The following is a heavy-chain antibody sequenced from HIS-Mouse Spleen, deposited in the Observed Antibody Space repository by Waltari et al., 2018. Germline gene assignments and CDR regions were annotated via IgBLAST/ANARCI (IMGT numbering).Heavy chain of an antibody. CDR3: ARDRSPHDYSNYWYFDL. J-gene: IGHJ2*01. CDR2: INPNSGGT. D-gene: IGHD4-4*01. V-gene: IGHV1-2*02. Sequence: QVQLVQSGAEVKKPGASVKVSCKASGYTFTGYYMHWVRQAPGQGLEWMGWINPNSGGTNYAQKFQGRVTMTRDTSISTAYMELSRLRSDDTAVYYCARDRSPHDYSNYWYFDLWGRGTLVTVSS. CDR1: GYTFTGYY.